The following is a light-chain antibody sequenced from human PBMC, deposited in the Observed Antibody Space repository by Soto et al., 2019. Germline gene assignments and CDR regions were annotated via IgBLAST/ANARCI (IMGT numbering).Light chain of an antibody. V-gene: IGKV1-39*01. CDR3: QQSYSTPPS. CDR1: QTISSW. CDR2: AAS. Sequence: DIQLTQSPSTLSASIGDTVTITCRATQTISSWLAWYQQKPGKAPKRLIYAASSLQSGVPSRFSGSGSGTDFTLTISSLQPEDFATYYCQQSYSTPPSFGQGTKVDIK. J-gene: IGKJ1*01.